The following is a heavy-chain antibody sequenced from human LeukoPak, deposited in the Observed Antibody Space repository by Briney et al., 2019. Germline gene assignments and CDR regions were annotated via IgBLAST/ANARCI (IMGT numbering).Heavy chain of an antibody. CDR3: TRVRGSYSVDY. V-gene: IGHV3-11*04. D-gene: IGHD1-26*01. CDR1: GFTFSDYY. Sequence: PGGSLRLSCAASGFTFSDYYMSWIRQAPGKGLEWVSYISNTGSTTHYADSVKGRFTISRDNAKNSLHLRMNSLRAEDTAVYYCTRVRGSYSVDYWGQGTLVTVSS. J-gene: IGHJ4*02. CDR2: ISNTGSTT.